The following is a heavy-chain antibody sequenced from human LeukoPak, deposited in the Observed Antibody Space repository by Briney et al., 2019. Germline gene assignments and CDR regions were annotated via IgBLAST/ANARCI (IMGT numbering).Heavy chain of an antibody. Sequence: SETLSLTCTVSGGSISSGGYYWSWIRQHPGKGLEWIGYIYYSGSTYYNPSLKSRVTISVDTSKNQFSLKLSSVTAADTAVYYCARDGTMYYYDSSGPDAFDIWGQGTMVTVSS. V-gene: IGHV4-31*03. J-gene: IGHJ3*02. D-gene: IGHD3-22*01. CDR2: IYYSGST. CDR3: ARDGTMYYYDSSGPDAFDI. CDR1: GGSISSGGYY.